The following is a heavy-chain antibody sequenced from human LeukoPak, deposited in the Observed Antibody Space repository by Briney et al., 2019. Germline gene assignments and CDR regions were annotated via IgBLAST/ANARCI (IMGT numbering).Heavy chain of an antibody. CDR1: GYSFTNNW. CDR3: VRSPACSGGDCYPNWFDP. J-gene: IGHJ5*02. Sequence: GESLKISCKSSGYSFTNNWIGWVRQMPGKGLKWMGIIYPGDSNTKYSPPFQGQVTISVDKSITTAYLQWSSLKASDTAMYYCVRSPACSGGDCYPNWFDPWGQGTLVTVSS. CDR2: IYPGDSNT. D-gene: IGHD2-15*01. V-gene: IGHV5-51*01.